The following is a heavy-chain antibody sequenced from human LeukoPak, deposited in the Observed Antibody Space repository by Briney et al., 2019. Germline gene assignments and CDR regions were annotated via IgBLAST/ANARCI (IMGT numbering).Heavy chain of an antibody. CDR2: ISYDGSNK. CDR1: GFTFSSYG. Sequence: GGSLRLSCAASGFTFSSYGMHWVRQAPGKGLEWVAVISYDGSNKYYADSVKGRFTISRDNSKNTLYLQMNSLRAEDTAVYYCARDRLAVAGHGVLDYWGQGTLVTVSP. D-gene: IGHD6-19*01. J-gene: IGHJ4*02. V-gene: IGHV3-30*03. CDR3: ARDRLAVAGHGVLDY.